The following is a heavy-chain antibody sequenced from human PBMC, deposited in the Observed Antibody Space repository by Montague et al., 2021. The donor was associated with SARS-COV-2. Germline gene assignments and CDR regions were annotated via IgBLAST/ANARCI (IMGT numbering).Heavy chain of an antibody. CDR3: ARGGVGGYYFDY. CDR1: GFIFSSYG. Sequence: SLRLSCAASGFIFSSYGMHWVRQAPGKGLEWVAHIWYDGSNENYVDSVKGRFTISRDNFKNTLYLQMNSLGAEDTAIYYCARGGVGGYYFDYWGQGTLVTVSS. J-gene: IGHJ4*02. CDR2: IWYDGSNE. V-gene: IGHV3-33*01. D-gene: IGHD1-26*01.